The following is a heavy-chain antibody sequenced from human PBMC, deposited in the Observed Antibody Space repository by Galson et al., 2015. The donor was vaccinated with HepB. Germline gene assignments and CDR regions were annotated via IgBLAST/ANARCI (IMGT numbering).Heavy chain of an antibody. Sequence: SLRLSCAASGFTFSDYYMSWIRQAPGKGLEWVSYISSSSSYTNYADSVKGRFTISRDNAKNSLYLQMNSLRAEDTAVYYCARDLPRGLRFLEWSQKGAFDIWGQGTMVTVSS. J-gene: IGHJ3*02. CDR2: ISSSSSYT. V-gene: IGHV3-11*06. D-gene: IGHD3-3*01. CDR1: GFTFSDYY. CDR3: ARDLPRGLRFLEWSQKGAFDI.